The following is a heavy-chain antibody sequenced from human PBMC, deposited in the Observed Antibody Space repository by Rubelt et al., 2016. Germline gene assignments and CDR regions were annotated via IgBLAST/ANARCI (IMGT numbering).Heavy chain of an antibody. J-gene: IGHJ5*02. D-gene: IGHD2-2*01. CDR2: IYYSGST. CDR3: ARALGYCSSTSCYYGEERENWFDP. V-gene: IGHV4-59*06. CDR1: GGSISSYY. Sequence: QVQLQESGPGLVKPSETLSLTCTVSGGSISSYYWSWIRQPPGKGLEWIGYIYYSGSTYYNPSLKSRVTISVETSKNQFSLKLSSVTAADTAVYYCARALGYCSSTSCYYGEERENWFDPWGQGTLVTVSS.